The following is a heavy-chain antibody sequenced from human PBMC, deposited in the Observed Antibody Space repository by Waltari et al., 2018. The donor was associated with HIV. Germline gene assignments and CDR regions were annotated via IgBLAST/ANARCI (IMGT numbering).Heavy chain of an antibody. V-gene: IGHV3-43*01. CDR3: AKDRGADAGFDS. CDR2: INWDGSKI. Sequence: EVQLVESGGGVVQPGGSLRLSCAGSGLSFDDYTMHWVRQVPGKGLECVSLINWDGSKIYYADSAKGRFTISRDNSKNSLHLQMNSLRTEDTALYYCAKDRGADAGFDSWGQGTLVTVSS. J-gene: IGHJ4*02. CDR1: GLSFDDYT.